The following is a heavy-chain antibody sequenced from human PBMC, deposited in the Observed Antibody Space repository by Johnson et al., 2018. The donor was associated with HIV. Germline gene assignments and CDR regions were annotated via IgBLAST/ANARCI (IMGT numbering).Heavy chain of an antibody. J-gene: IGHJ3*02. Sequence: QVQLVESGGGLVQPGGSLRLSCAASGFTFSSYGMHWVRQAPGKGLEWVAFIRYDGSDKYYADSVKGRFTISRDNSKNTLYLQMNSLRAEDTAVYYCVKEASRGTVTQAPDAFDIWGQGTVVTVSS. V-gene: IGHV3-30*02. CDR3: VKEASRGTVTQAPDAFDI. CDR1: GFTFSSYG. D-gene: IGHD4-17*01. CDR2: IRYDGSDK.